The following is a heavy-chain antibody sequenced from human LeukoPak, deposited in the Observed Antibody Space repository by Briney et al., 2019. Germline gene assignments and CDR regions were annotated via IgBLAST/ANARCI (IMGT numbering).Heavy chain of an antibody. CDR3: ARGRTFDN. CDR1: GGSISISIYY. J-gene: IGHJ4*02. CDR2: IYYSGST. V-gene: IGHV4-39*07. Sequence: SETLSLTCTVSGGSISISIYYWGWIRQSPGKGLEWIGSIYYSGSTYYNPSLKSRVTISVDTSKNQFSLRLSSVTAADTAAYYCARGRTFDNWGQGTLVTVSS.